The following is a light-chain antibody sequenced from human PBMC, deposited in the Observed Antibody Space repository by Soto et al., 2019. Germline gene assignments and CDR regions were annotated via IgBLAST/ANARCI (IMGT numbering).Light chain of an antibody. J-gene: IGKJ4*01. V-gene: IGKV1-33*01. CDR1: HDIANY. Sequence: DIQMTQSPSSLSASLGDTVTITCQASHDIANYLNWYQHKPGKAPKLLIYDASNLEAGVPSRFSGSGSGTQFVFTISSLQPEDVAAYYCQQYDNPLLTFGGGTKVEIK. CDR2: DAS. CDR3: QQYDNPLLT.